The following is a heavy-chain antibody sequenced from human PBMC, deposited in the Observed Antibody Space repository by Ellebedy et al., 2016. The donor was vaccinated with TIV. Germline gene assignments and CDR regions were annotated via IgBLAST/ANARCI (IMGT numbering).Heavy chain of an antibody. J-gene: IGHJ4*02. D-gene: IGHD3-22*01. CDR1: GYTFTDLP. V-gene: IGHV1-24*01. Sequence: AASVKVSCKVSGYTFTDLPIHWVRQAPGKGLEWMGGFHPEDHETIYAQKFQGRVSLTEDTSTDTAYMELSSLRSEDTAVYYCATAGNLYYYDTSGYYPGHWGQGTLVTVSS. CDR2: FHPEDHET. CDR3: ATAGNLYYYDTSGYYPGH.